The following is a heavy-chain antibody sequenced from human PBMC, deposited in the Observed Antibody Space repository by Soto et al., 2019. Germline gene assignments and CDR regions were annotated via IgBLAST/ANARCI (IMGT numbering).Heavy chain of an antibody. Sequence: ASVKVSCKASGYTFTSYGISWVRQAPGQGLEWMGWISAYNGNTNYAQKLQGRVTMTTDTSTSTAYMELRSLRSDDTAVYYCARGVAVEDYYYYGMDVWGQGTTVTVSS. CDR3: ARGVAVEDYYYYGMDV. J-gene: IGHJ6*02. V-gene: IGHV1-18*01. CDR1: GYTFTSYG. D-gene: IGHD6-19*01. CDR2: ISAYNGNT.